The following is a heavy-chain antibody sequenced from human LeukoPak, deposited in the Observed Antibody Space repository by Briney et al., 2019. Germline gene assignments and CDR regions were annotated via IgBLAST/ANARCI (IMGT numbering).Heavy chain of an antibody. Sequence: GESLRTSCKGSGYSFTSYWISWVRQMPGKGLEWMGRIDSSDSYTNYSPSFQGHVTISADKSISTAYLQWSSLKASDTAMYYCATMDTGMDPATGAFDIWGQGTMVTVSS. CDR3: ATMDTGMDPATGAFDI. D-gene: IGHD5-18*01. CDR1: GYSFTSYW. CDR2: IDSSDSYT. V-gene: IGHV5-10-1*01. J-gene: IGHJ3*02.